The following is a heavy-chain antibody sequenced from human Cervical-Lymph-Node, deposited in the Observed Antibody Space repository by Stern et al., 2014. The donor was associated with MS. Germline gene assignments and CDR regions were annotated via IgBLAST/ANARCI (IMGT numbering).Heavy chain of an antibody. Sequence: EVQLVESGGGVIQPGGSLRLSCKASGFTVSRDYMTWVRQAPGQGLEWVVVITNVGMNFYTDSVKARFTISRDESKNTVYLHMTSLRAEDTAMYYCARDTSSPERSDWWGQGTLVTVSS. CDR2: ITNVGMN. CDR1: GFTVSRDY. J-gene: IGHJ4*02. CDR3: ARDTSSPERSDW. V-gene: IGHV3-53*01. D-gene: IGHD3/OR15-3a*01.